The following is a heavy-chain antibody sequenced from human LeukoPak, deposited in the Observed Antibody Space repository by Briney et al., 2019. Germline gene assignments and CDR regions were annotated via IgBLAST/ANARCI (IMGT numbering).Heavy chain of an antibody. CDR3: AREDIVVVPADSSGYNWFDP. V-gene: IGHV3-23*01. Sequence: GGSLRLSCAASGFTFSSSAMSWVRQVPGKGLEWVSGISASGGSTSYADSVRGRFTISRDNSKNTLYVQMNSLRDEDTAVYYCAREDIVVVPADSSGYNWFDPWGQGTLVTVSS. CDR1: GFTFSSSA. J-gene: IGHJ5*02. D-gene: IGHD2-2*01. CDR2: ISASGGST.